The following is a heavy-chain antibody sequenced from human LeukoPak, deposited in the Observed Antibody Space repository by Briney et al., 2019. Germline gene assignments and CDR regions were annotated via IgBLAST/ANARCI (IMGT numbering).Heavy chain of an antibody. D-gene: IGHD3-9*01. J-gene: IGHJ5*02. Sequence: SETLSLTCTASGGSISSGGYYWSWIRQHPGKGLEWIGYIYYSGSTYYNPSLKSRVTISVDTSKNQFSLKLSSVTAADTAVYYCARGRGYYDILTCSKPSNWFDPWGQGTLVTVSS. V-gene: IGHV4-31*03. CDR2: IYYSGST. CDR3: ARGRGYYDILTCSKPSNWFDP. CDR1: GGSISSGGYY.